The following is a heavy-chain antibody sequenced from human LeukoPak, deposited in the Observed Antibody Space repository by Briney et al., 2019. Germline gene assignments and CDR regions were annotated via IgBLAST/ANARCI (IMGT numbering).Heavy chain of an antibody. CDR1: GFTFSSYS. Sequence: KAGGSLRLSCAASGFTFSSYSMNWVRQAPGKGLEWVSSISSSSSYIYYADSVKGRFTISRDNAKNSLYLQMNSLRAEDTAVYYCARDGTGDSSEYAFDIWGQGTMVTVSS. CDR2: ISSSSSYI. V-gene: IGHV3-21*01. J-gene: IGHJ3*02. CDR3: ARDGTGDSSEYAFDI. D-gene: IGHD3-22*01.